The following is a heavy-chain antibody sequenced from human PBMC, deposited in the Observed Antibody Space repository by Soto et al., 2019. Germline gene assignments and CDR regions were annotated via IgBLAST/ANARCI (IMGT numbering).Heavy chain of an antibody. J-gene: IGHJ5*02. Sequence: ASVKVSCKASGGTFNGQDMSWVRQAPGQGLEWMGWINPNSGGTNYAQRFQGRVTMTRDTSFSTAYMELSRLTFDDTAVYYCARDYPPYYYDSSGYYFGGWFDLWGQGTLVTVSS. CDR1: GGTFNGQD. D-gene: IGHD3-22*01. CDR3: ARDYPPYYYDSSGYYFGGWFDL. CDR2: INPNSGGT. V-gene: IGHV1-2*02.